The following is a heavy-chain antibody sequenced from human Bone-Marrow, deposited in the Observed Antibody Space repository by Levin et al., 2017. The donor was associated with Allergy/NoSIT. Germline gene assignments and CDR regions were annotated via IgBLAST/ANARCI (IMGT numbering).Heavy chain of an antibody. CDR1: GVSVSSGTYY. J-gene: IGHJ3*01. V-gene: IGHV4-61*01. CDR3: ARGITFVRGRAFEL. Sequence: SETLSLTCTVSGVSVSSGTYYWTWIRQPPGTGLEWIGYIYYSGSTSYNPALESRVTISVDTSKNQFSLNLRSVTAADTAIYYCARGITFVRGRAFELWGHGTVVSVSS. CDR2: IYYSGST. D-gene: IGHD3-10*01.